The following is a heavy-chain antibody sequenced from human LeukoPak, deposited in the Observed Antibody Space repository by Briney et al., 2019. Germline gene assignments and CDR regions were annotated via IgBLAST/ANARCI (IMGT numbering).Heavy chain of an antibody. Sequence: PGGSLRLSCAASGFTFSSYWMSWVRQAPGKGLEWVANIKQDGSEKYYVDSVKGRFTISRDNAKNSLYLQMNSLRAEDTAVYYCAREPLTGYYLLFDYWGQGTLVTVSS. V-gene: IGHV3-7*04. D-gene: IGHD3-9*01. CDR1: GFTFSSYW. CDR2: IKQDGSEK. CDR3: AREPLTGYYLLFDY. J-gene: IGHJ4*02.